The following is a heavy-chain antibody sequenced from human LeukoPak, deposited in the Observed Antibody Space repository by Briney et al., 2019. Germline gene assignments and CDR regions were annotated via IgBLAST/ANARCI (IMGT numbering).Heavy chain of an antibody. V-gene: IGHV3-33*01. J-gene: IGHJ5*02. CDR2: IWYDGSNK. CDR3: AREVLVYTAMVGFDP. D-gene: IGHD5-18*01. CDR1: GFTFSNYG. Sequence: GRSLRLFCAASGFTFSNYGMHWVRQAPGKGLEWVAVIWYDGSNKYYADSVKGRFTISGDNSKNTLYLQMNSLRGEDTAVYYCAREVLVYTAMVGFDPWGQGTLVTVSS.